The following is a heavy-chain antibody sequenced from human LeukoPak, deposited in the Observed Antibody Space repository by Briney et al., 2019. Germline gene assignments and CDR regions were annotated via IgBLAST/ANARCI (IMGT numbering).Heavy chain of an antibody. CDR2: IYFSGST. CDR1: GGSISSYY. D-gene: IGHD6-13*01. V-gene: IGHV4-59*08. Sequence: SETLSLTCTVSGGSISSYYWSWVRQPPGEGLEWSGYIYFSGSTNYNPSLKSRVTISVDTSKNQFSLKLSSVTAADTAVYYCARHPETGYSSSWPYYYYYGMDVWGQGTTVTVSS. J-gene: IGHJ6*02. CDR3: ARHPETGYSSSWPYYYYYGMDV.